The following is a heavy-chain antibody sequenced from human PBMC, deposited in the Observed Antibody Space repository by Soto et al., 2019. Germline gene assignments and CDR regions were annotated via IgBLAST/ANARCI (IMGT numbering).Heavy chain of an antibody. CDR2: IIPIFGTA. Sequence: QVQLVQSGAEVKKPGSSVKVSCKASGGTFSSYAISWVRQAPGQGLEWMGGIIPIFGTANYAQKFQGRVTITADESTSTAYMELSSLRSEDTAVYYCARGSRTIFGVVIGVYYYYGMDVWGHGTTVTVSS. V-gene: IGHV1-69*01. CDR3: ARGSRTIFGVVIGVYYYYGMDV. D-gene: IGHD3-3*01. J-gene: IGHJ6*02. CDR1: GGTFSSYA.